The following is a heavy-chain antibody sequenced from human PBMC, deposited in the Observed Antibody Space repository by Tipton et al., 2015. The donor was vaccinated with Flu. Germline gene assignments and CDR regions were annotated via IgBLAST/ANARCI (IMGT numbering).Heavy chain of an antibody. CDR2: ISSDGSST. CDR1: GFTFSNYW. J-gene: IGHJ5*02. V-gene: IGHV3-74*01. Sequence: SLRLSCEASGFTFSNYWMHWVRQAPGKGLVWVSRISSDGSSTSYADSVKGRFTISRDNAKNTLYLQMNSLRVEDTAVYYCTSLSPFDPWGQGTLVTVSS. CDR3: TSLSPFDP.